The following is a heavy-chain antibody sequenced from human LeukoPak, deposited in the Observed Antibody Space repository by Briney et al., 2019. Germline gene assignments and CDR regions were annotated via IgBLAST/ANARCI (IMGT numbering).Heavy chain of an antibody. D-gene: IGHD3-10*01. CDR2: ISSSSSTI. J-gene: IGHJ4*02. CDR3: ARDGGATLVRGVITFDY. V-gene: IGHV3-48*04. Sequence: GGSLRLSCAASGFTFSNHSMNWVRQAPGKGLEWVSYISSSSSTIHYADSVKGRFTISRDNTKNSLYLQMNSLRAEDTAVYYCARDGGATLVRGVITFDYWGQGTLVTVST. CDR1: GFTFSNHS.